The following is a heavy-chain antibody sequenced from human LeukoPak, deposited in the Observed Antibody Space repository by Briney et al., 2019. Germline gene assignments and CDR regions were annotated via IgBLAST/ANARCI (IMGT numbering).Heavy chain of an antibody. D-gene: IGHD6-13*01. V-gene: IGHV3-7*01. CDR2: IKQDGSEK. CDR1: GFTFSSYW. J-gene: IGHJ4*02. Sequence: GGSLRLSCVASGFTFSSYWMSWVRQAPGKGLEWVANIKQDGSEKYYVDSVKGRFTISRDNAKNSLYLQMNSLRAEETAVYYCARTYEGYLDYWGQGTMVTVSS. CDR3: ARTYEGYLDY.